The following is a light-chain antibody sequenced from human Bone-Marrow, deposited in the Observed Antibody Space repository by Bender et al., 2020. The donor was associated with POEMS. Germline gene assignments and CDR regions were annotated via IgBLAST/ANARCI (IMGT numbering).Light chain of an antibody. CDR2: ENS. CDR3: SSYTSGSTV. V-gene: IGLV2-14*02. Sequence: QSALTQPASVSESPGQSITVSCTGDNTALGPHSVVSWYQQHPGKVPKLLIYENSKRPSGVSDRFSASKSGNTASLTISGLQAEDEAHYYCSSYTSGSTVFGGGTKLTVL. CDR1: NTALGPHSV. J-gene: IGLJ3*02.